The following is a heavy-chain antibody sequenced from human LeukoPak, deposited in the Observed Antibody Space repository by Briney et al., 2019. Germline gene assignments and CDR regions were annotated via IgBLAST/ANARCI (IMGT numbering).Heavy chain of an antibody. CDR3: ARDGRESSGWLDAFDI. V-gene: IGHV3-7*01. Sequence: GGSLRLSCAASGFTFSSYWMSWVRQAPGKGLEWVANIKQDGSEKYYVDSVKGRFTISRDNAKNSLYLQMNSLRAEDTAVYYCARDGRESSGWLDAFDIWGQGTMVTVSS. CDR2: IKQDGSEK. D-gene: IGHD6-19*01. J-gene: IGHJ3*02. CDR1: GFTFSSYW.